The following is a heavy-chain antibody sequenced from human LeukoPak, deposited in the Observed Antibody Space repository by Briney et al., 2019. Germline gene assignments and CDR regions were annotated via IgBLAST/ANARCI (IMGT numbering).Heavy chain of an antibody. D-gene: IGHD4-17*01. CDR2: IYYSGST. CDR1: GGSISSGDYY. V-gene: IGHV4-30-4*01. CDR3: ARDRTVTTGSESYFDY. Sequence: SETLSLTCTVSGGSISSGDYYWSWIRQPPGEGLEWIGYIYYSGSTYYNPYLKSRVTISVDTSKNQFSLKLSSVTAADTAVYYCARDRTVTTGSESYFDYWGQGTLVTVSS. J-gene: IGHJ4*02.